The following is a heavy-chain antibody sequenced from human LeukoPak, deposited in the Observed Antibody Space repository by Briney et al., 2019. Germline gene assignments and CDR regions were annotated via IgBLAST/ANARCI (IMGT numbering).Heavy chain of an antibody. CDR2: ISWNSDGS. V-gene: IGHV3-9*01. Sequence: GRSLRLSCSASGFTFDDFAMHWVRQVPGRGLEWVATISWNSDGSGYADSVKGRFTISRDNAKNSLYLQMNSLKPEDSALYYYTKMGPTPYAFDHWGLGTLVTVSS. J-gene: IGHJ4*02. CDR1: GFTFDDFA. D-gene: IGHD1-26*01. CDR3: TKMGPTPYAFDH.